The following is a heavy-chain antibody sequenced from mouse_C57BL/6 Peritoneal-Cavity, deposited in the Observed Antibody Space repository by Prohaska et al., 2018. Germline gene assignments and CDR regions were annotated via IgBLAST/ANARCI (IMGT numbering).Heavy chain of an antibody. V-gene: IGHV2-9-1*01. Sequence: LVARSHILSITCTVSGFSLTSYAIRWVRKPPGKSLEWLGVIWTGGGTNYNSASKSRLSISKDNSKSQVFLKMNSLQNDDTARYYCASHMVTTGGTWIAYWGQGTMVTVSA. CDR3: ASHMVTTGGTWIAY. CDR1: GFSLTSYA. J-gene: IGHJ3*01. CDR2: IWTGGGT. D-gene: IGHD2-2*01.